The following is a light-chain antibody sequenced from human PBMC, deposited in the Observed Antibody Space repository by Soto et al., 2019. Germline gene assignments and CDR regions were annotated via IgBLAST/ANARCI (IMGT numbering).Light chain of an antibody. J-gene: IGKJ4*01. V-gene: IGKV3-20*01. Sequence: EIVLTQSPGTLSLSAGERATLSCRASQSVSSSYLAWYQQKPGQAPRLLLYGASSRATGIPDRFSGSGSGTDFTLTISRLEPEDFAVYYCQQYGSSPTFGGGTKVEIK. CDR3: QQYGSSPT. CDR2: GAS. CDR1: QSVSSSY.